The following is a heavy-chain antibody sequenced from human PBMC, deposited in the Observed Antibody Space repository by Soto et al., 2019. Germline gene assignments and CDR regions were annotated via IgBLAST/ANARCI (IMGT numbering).Heavy chain of an antibody. CDR1: GFTFSSYA. J-gene: IGHJ4*02. V-gene: IGHV3-23*01. Sequence: GGSLRLSCAASGFTFSSYAMSWVRQAPGRRLEWVSAISGSGGSTYYADSVKGRFTISRDNSKNTLYLQMNSLRAEDTAVYYCAKDGVDTAMVPEYYFDYWGQGTLVTVSS. D-gene: IGHD5-18*01. CDR3: AKDGVDTAMVPEYYFDY. CDR2: ISGSGGST.